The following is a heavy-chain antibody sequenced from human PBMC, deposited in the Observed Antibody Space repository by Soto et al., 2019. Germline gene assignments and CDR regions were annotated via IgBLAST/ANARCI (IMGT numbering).Heavy chain of an antibody. V-gene: IGHV3-23*01. CDR2: VSGSGGST. J-gene: IGHJ4*02. Sequence: EVQLLESGGGLVQPGGSLRLSCAASGFTFSSYAMNWVRQAPGKGLEWVSVVSGSGGSTYYADSVQGRFTISRDNSKNTLYLQMNSLRAEDTAIYYGARRGPGTYFDYWGQGTRVTVSS. CDR3: ARRGPGTYFDY. CDR1: GFTFSSYA. D-gene: IGHD6-13*01.